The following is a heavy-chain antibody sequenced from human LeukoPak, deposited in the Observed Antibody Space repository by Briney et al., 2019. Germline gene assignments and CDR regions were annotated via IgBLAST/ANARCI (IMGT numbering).Heavy chain of an antibody. J-gene: IGHJ3*02. CDR3: ARERQDTIVHSGAFDI. CDR1: GFTFNNYF. Sequence: GRSLRLSCAASGFTFNNYFMHWVRQAPGKGLEWVAVIASDGSHTFYVESVKGRLTISRDNSKNTLYLHMNSLRTEDTAVYFCARERQDTIVHSGAFDIWGQGTMVTVSS. V-gene: IGHV3-30-3*01. CDR2: IASDGSHT. D-gene: IGHD3-10*01.